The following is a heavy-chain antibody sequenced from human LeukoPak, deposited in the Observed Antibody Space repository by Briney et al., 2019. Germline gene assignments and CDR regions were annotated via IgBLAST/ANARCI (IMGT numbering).Heavy chain of an antibody. CDR2: IKRDGSEK. CDR1: GFTFSSYA. Sequence: GGSLRLSCAASGFTFSSYAMHWVRQAPGKGLEWVANIKRDGSEKYYVDSVKGRFTISRDNAKNSLYLQMNSLRAEDTAVYYCARDLDTRSSYEFGYWGQGTLVTVSS. V-gene: IGHV3-7*04. J-gene: IGHJ4*02. CDR3: ARDLDTRSSYEFGY. D-gene: IGHD5-18*01.